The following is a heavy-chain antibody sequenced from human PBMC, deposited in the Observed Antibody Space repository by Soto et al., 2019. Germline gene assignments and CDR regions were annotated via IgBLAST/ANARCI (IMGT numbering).Heavy chain of an antibody. J-gene: IGHJ4*02. CDR2: IYWDDDK. CDR1: GFSLSTRGVG. D-gene: IGHD6-19*01. CDR3: ASPGYSSCWAYSFDY. V-gene: IGHV2-5*02. Sequence: QITLKESGPTLVKPTQTLTLTCTFSGFSLSTRGVGVGWIRQPPGKALEWLALIYWDDDKRYSPSLRARLTITKDTSKNRVVLTMTNMDPVDTASYYCASPGYSSCWAYSFDYWGQGTLVTVSS.